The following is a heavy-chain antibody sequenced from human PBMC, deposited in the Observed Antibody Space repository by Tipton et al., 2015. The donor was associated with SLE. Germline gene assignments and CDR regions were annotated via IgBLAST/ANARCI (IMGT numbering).Heavy chain of an antibody. CDR2: ISGSGGST. D-gene: IGHD6-13*01. Sequence: SLRLSCADSGFTFSSYAMSWVRQAPGKGLEWVSAISGSGGSTYYADSVKGRFTISRDNSKNTLYLQMNSLRAEDTAVYYCAKKALAAAGRGDAFDIWGQGTMVTVSS. CDR3: AKKALAAAGRGDAFDI. CDR1: GFTFSSYA. V-gene: IGHV3-23*01. J-gene: IGHJ3*02.